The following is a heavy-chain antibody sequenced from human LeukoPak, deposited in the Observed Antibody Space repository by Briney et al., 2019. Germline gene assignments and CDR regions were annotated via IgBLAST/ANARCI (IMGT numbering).Heavy chain of an antibody. J-gene: IGHJ4*02. CDR2: ISGSGGST. V-gene: IGHV3-23*01. CDR1: GFTFSSYA. Sequence: GGSLRLSCAASGFTFSSYAMSWVRQAPGKGLEWVSGISGSGGSTYSADSVKGRFTISRDNSKNTLYLQMNSLRAEDTAVYYCARGDGHRPKYYYDSSPFGYWGQGTLVTVSS. CDR3: ARGDGHRPKYYYDSSPFGY. D-gene: IGHD3-22*01.